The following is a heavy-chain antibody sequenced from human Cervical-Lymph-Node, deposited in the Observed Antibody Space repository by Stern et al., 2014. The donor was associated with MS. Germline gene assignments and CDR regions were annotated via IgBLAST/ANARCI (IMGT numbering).Heavy chain of an antibody. V-gene: IGHV1-2*04. D-gene: IGHD1-1*01. CDR2: VNPNSGGT. J-gene: IGHJ4*02. Sequence: VQLVESGPEVKKPGASVRVSCKASGYTFTGNYIHWVRQAPGQGLEWMGWVNPNSGGTTYAQKFQDWVTVTRDTSISTAYMEMRRLRSDDTAVYYCARGNTNIDHWGQGTLVTVSS. CDR1: GYTFTGNY. CDR3: ARGNTNIDH.